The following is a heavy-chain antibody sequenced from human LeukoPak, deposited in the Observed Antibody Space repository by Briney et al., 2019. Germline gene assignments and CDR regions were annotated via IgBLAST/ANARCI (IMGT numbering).Heavy chain of an antibody. D-gene: IGHD6-13*01. J-gene: IGHJ4*02. CDR3: ARDPGIAAAGTVGYFDF. V-gene: IGHV3-7*01. CDR1: GFTFSSYW. CDR2: IKQDGSRI. Sequence: GGSLRLSCAASGFTFSSYWMSWVRQAPGKGLEWVANIKQDGSRIHYVDSVKGRFTISRDNAKNSLYLQMTSLRAEDTAVYYCARDPGIAAAGTVGYFDFWGQGTLVTVSS.